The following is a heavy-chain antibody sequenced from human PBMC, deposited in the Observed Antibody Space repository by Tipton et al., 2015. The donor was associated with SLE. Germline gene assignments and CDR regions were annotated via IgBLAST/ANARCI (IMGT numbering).Heavy chain of an antibody. D-gene: IGHD3-22*01. V-gene: IGHV4-39*07. Sequence: TLSLTCTVSGVSTSSTNYYWGWIRQSPGKGLTWIGSVYYDGTTYYNPSLKSRVTISLDTSRSQFSLRLSSVTAADTAVYYCAGDSSGSYYDRGGYYQLANRHFDLWGRGILVSVSS. CDR1: GVSTSSTNYY. J-gene: IGHJ4*02. CDR2: VYYDGTT. CDR3: AGDSSGSYYDRGGYYQLANRHFDL.